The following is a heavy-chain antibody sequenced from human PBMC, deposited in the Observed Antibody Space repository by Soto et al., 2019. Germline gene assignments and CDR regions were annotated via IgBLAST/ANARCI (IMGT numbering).Heavy chain of an antibody. Sequence: ASVKVSCKASGYTFTSYYMHWVRQAPGQGLEWMGIINPSGGSTSYAQKFQGRVTMTRDTSTSTVYMELSSLRTEDTAVYYCTTYDYIWGSDRYGWAYWGQGALVTVSS. D-gene: IGHD3-16*02. J-gene: IGHJ4*02. CDR3: TTYDYIWGSDRYGWAY. CDR1: GYTFTSYY. CDR2: INPSGGST. V-gene: IGHV1-46*01.